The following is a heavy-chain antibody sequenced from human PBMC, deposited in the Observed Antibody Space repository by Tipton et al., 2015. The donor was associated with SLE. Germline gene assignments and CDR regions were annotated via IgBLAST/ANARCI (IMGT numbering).Heavy chain of an antibody. Sequence: SLRLSCAASGFTFDDYAMHWVRQAPGKGLEWVSGISWNSGSIGYADSVKGRFTISRDNSKNTLYLQMNSLRAEDTAVYYCAKEDLGYAYAFDIWGQGTMVTVSS. V-gene: IGHV3-9*01. D-gene: IGHD5-18*01. CDR1: GFTFDDYA. CDR2: ISWNSGSI. CDR3: AKEDLGYAYAFDI. J-gene: IGHJ3*02.